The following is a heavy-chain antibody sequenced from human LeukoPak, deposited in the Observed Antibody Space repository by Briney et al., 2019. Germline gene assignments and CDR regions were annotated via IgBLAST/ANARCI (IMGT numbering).Heavy chain of an antibody. CDR2: IKQDGGEK. Sequence: GGSLRLSCAASGFTFGNYWMSWFRQAPGKGLEWVANIKQDGGEKSYVDSVKGRFTVSRDNAKNSLFLQLNSLRAEDTAVYYCACVDIAMLYDYNYGVDVWGQGTTVTVSS. D-gene: IGHD5-12*01. J-gene: IGHJ6*02. V-gene: IGHV3-7*01. CDR3: ACVDIAMLYDYNYGVDV. CDR1: GFTFGNYW.